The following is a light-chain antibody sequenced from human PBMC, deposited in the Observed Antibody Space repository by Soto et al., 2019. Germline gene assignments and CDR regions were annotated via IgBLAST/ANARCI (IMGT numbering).Light chain of an antibody. J-gene: IGKJ1*01. Sequence: DIQMTQSPSTLSGSVGDRVTITCRASQTISSWLALYQQKPGKAPQFLIYDASNLESGVQSRFSGSGSGTESTLTIRSLQPDDFATYYCQQYSSYWTCGQGTKVDIK. CDR2: DAS. CDR3: QQYSSYWT. CDR1: QTISSW. V-gene: IGKV1-5*01.